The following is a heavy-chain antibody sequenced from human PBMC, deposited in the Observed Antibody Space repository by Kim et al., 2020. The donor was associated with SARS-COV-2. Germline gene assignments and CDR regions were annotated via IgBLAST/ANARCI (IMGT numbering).Heavy chain of an antibody. CDR1: GGSISSGGYS. D-gene: IGHD2-8*01. CDR2: IYHSGST. V-gene: IGHV4-30-2*01. CDR3: ALTSDIVPNSSEEAFDI. Sequence: SETLSLTCAVSGGSISSGGYSWSWIRQPPGKGLEWIGYIYHSGSTYYNPSLKSRVTISVDRSKNQFSLKLSSVTAADTAVYYCALTSDIVPNSSEEAFDIWGEGTMVTVSS. J-gene: IGHJ3*02.